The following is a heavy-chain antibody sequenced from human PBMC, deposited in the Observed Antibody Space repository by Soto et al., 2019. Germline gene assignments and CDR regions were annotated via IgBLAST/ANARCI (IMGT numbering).Heavy chain of an antibody. CDR2: IDPSDSYT. D-gene: IGHD2-2*01. J-gene: IGHJ6*02. CDR1: GCSSFSYW. CDR3: ARRYCSSTSCPSNYYGMDV. V-gene: IGHV5-10-1*01. Sequence: PVVPLKISYKGSGCSSFSYWVSWVRQMPGKGLEWMGRIDPSDSYTNYSPSFQGHVTISTDKSISTAYLQWSSLKASDTAMYYCARRYCSSTSCPSNYYGMDVRGQGTTVTVSS.